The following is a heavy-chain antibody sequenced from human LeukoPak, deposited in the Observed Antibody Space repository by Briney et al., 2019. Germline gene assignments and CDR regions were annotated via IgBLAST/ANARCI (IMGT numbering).Heavy chain of an antibody. CDR1: GFTFSSYG. D-gene: IGHD6-13*01. CDR3: AKESIAAADIFDY. CDR2: IRYDGSNK. V-gene: IGHV3-30*02. Sequence: GGSLRLSCAASGFTFSSYGMHLVRQAPGKGLEWVAFIRYDGSNKYYADSVKGRFTISRDNSKNTLYLQMNSLRAEDTAVYYCAKESIAAADIFDYWGQGTLVTVSS. J-gene: IGHJ4*02.